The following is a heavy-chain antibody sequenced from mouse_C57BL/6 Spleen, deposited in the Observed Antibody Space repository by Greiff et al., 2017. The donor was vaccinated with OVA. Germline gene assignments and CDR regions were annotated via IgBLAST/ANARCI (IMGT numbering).Heavy chain of an antibody. CDR2: ILPGSGST. CDR1: GYTFTGYW. V-gene: IGHV1-9*01. J-gene: IGHJ4*01. D-gene: IGHD2-4*01. Sequence: VQLVESGAELMKPGASVKLSCKATGYTFTGYWIEWVKQRPGHGLEWIGEILPGSGSTNYNEKFKGKATFTADTSSNTAYMQLSSLTTEDSAIYYCARVYYDYDDGYYYAMDYWGQGTSVTVSS. CDR3: ARVYYDYDDGYYYAMDY.